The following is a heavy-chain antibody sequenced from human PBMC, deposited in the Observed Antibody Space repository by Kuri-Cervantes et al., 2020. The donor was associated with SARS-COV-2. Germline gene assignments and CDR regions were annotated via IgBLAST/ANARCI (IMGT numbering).Heavy chain of an antibody. D-gene: IGHD4-11*01. CDR3: AKPATVTTRYWFDP. V-gene: IGHV3-7*01. CDR1: GFTFSSYW. CDR2: IKQDGSEN. Sequence: GGSLRLSCAASGFTFSSYWMSWVRQAPGKGLEWMANIKQDGSENYYVDSVKGRFTISRDNAKNSLYLQMSSLRAEDTAVYYCAKPATVTTRYWFDPWGQGTLVTVSS. J-gene: IGHJ5*02.